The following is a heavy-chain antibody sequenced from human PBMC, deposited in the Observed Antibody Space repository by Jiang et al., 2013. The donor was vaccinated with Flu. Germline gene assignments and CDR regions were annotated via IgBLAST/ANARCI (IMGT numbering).Heavy chain of an antibody. J-gene: IGHJ4*02. D-gene: IGHD5-24*01. CDR3: TREWGLEMATIKYEPNFDY. V-gene: IGHV3-49*02. CDR2: IRSKAYGGTT. Sequence: EWVGFIRSKAYGGTTEYAASVKGRFTISRDDSKSIAYLQMNSLKTEDTAVYYCTREWGLEMATIKYEPNFDYWGQGTLVTVSS.